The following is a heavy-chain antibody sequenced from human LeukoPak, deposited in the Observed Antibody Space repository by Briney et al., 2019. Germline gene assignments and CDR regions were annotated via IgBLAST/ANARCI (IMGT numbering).Heavy chain of an antibody. CDR2: IKQDGSEK. CDR1: GFTLSSYW. CDR3: ARDRMGETRENFDY. V-gene: IGHV3-7*01. J-gene: IGHJ4*02. Sequence: GGSLRLSCAASGFTLSSYWMSWVRQAPGKGLEWVARIKQDGSEKHYVDSVKGRFTISRDNSKNTLYLQMNSLRAEDTAVYYCARDRMGETRENFDYWGQGTLVTVSS. D-gene: IGHD2-21*01.